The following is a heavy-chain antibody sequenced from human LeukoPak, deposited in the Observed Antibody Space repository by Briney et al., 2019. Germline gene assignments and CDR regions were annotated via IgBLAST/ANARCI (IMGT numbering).Heavy chain of an antibody. CDR2: ISGGGGST. CDR3: AKGGKWDVTPFDY. J-gene: IGHJ4*02. Sequence: GGSLRLSCAASGFTFTSYSMNWVRQAPGKGLEWVSTISGGGGSTYYADSVKGWFTISRDNSKNTLYLQVNSLRAEDTAVYYCAKGGKWDVTPFDYWGQGTLVTVSS. D-gene: IGHD1-26*01. V-gene: IGHV3-23*01. CDR1: GFTFTSYS.